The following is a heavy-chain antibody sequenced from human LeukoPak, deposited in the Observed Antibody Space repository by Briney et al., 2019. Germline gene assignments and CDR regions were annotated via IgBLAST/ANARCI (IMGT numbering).Heavy chain of an antibody. D-gene: IGHD5-24*01. V-gene: IGHV4-59*01. Sequence: PSETLSLTCTVSGGSISSYYWSWIRQPPGKGLEWIGYIYYSGSTNYNPSLKSRVTISVDTSKNQFSLKLSSVTAADTAVYYCARDLGDGYNYSWFDPWGQGTLVTVSS. J-gene: IGHJ5*02. CDR3: ARDLGDGYNYSWFDP. CDR1: GGSISSYY. CDR2: IYYSGST.